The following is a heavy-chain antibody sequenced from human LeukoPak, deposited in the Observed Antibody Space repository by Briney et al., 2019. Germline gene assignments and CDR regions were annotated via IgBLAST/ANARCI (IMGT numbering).Heavy chain of an antibody. CDR1: GFTFRNYG. CDR3: ARGRLGDTCFDF. J-gene: IGHJ5*01. D-gene: IGHD5-18*01. V-gene: IGHV3-30*03. CDR2: MLYDGGNK. Sequence: GRSLRLSCAASGFTFRNYGMHWVRQAPGKGLQWVAVMLYDGGNKYYADSVKGRFTISRDNSKSTLYLQMSSLRTEDTAVYYCARGRLGDTCFDFWGQGTLVTVSS.